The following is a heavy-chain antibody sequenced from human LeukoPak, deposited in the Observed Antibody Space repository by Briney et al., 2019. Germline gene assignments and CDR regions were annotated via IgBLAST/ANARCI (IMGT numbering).Heavy chain of an antibody. D-gene: IGHD3-16*01. CDR2: ISGSGGST. V-gene: IGHV3-23*01. J-gene: IGHJ4*02. CDR1: GFTFSSYG. CDR3: ARVRWGGLYYFDY. Sequence: GGSLRLSCAASGFTFSSYGMSWVRQAPGKGLEWVSAISGSGGSTYYADSVKGRFTISRDNAKNTLYLQMNSLRAEDTAVYYCARVRWGGLYYFDYWGQGTLVTVSS.